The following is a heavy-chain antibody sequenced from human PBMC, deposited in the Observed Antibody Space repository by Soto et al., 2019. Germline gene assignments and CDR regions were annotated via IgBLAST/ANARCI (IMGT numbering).Heavy chain of an antibody. CDR2: ISGSDGTT. CDR3: AKDKYYD. Sequence: EVQLLQSEGNLVQPGGSLRLSCAASGFTLSNYGMNCVRQAPGKGLEWVSSISGSDGTTYYADSVKGRFTISRDNSKNTLYLQMNTVRAEDTAVYYCAKDKYYDWGQGTPVTVSS. J-gene: IGHJ4*02. D-gene: IGHD3-3*01. CDR1: GFTLSNYG. V-gene: IGHV3-23*01.